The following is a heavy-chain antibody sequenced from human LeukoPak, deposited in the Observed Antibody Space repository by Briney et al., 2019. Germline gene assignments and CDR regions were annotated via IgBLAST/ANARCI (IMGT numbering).Heavy chain of an antibody. CDR3: AKDQGIAVAGEFDY. J-gene: IGHJ4*02. CDR2: ISGSGGST. D-gene: IGHD6-19*01. Sequence: QPGGSLRLSCAASGFTFSSYAMSWVRQAPGKGLEWVSAISGSGGSTYYVDSVKGRFTISRDNSKNTLYLQMNSLRAEDTAVYYCAKDQGIAVAGEFDYWGQGTLVTVSS. V-gene: IGHV3-23*01. CDR1: GFTFSSYA.